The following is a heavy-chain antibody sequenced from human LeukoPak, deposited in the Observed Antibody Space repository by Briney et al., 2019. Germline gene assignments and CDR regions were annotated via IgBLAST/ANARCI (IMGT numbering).Heavy chain of an antibody. CDR2: LSTSTTFI. Sequence: PGGSQRLSCAASGFTFTYYYMSWIRQAPGKGLEWVSYLSTSTTFINYADSVRGRFTISRDNAKNSLYLQMNSLRAEDTAVYYCARSPDVVETWFDLLGQGTLVTVSS. J-gene: IGHJ5*02. V-gene: IGHV3-11*03. D-gene: IGHD2-21*01. CDR3: ARSPDVVETWFDL. CDR1: GFTFTYYY.